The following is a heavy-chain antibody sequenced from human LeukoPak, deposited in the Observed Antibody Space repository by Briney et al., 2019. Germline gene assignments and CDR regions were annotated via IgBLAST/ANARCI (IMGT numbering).Heavy chain of an antibody. Sequence: GGSPRLSCATSGFTFRSHAMHWVRQSPGKGLEWVAQIWYDGSNKYYADSVKGRFSVSRDNSKNTLYLQMNSLRVEDTAVYYCARGRYSSRSGGYYFDIWGQGTLVTVSS. V-gene: IGHV3-33*01. D-gene: IGHD2-2*01. CDR1: GFTFRSHA. CDR3: ARGRYSSRSGGYYFDI. J-gene: IGHJ4*02. CDR2: IWYDGSNK.